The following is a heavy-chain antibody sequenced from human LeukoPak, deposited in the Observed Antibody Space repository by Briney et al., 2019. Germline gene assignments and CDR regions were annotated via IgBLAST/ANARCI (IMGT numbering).Heavy chain of an antibody. CDR3: ARWADCSGGSCYRANWFDP. D-gene: IGHD2-15*01. CDR1: GGSISSGGYY. CDR2: IYYSGST. V-gene: IGHV4-31*03. Sequence: SQTLSLTCTVSGGSISSGGYYWSWIRQHPGKGLEWIGYIYYSGSTYYNPSLKSRVTISVDTSKNQFSLKLSSVTAADTAVYYCARWADCSGGSCYRANWFDPWGQGTLVTVSS. J-gene: IGHJ5*02.